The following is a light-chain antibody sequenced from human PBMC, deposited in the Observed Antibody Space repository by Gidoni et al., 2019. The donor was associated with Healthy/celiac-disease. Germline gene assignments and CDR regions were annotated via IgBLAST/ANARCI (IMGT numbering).Light chain of an antibody. CDR3: SSYTSSSTLD. Sequence: LTQPASVSGSPGQSITISCTGTSSDVGGYNYVSWYQQHPGKAPKLMIYEVSNRPSGVSNRFSGSKSGNTASLTISGLQAEDEADYYCSSYTSSSTLDFGGGTKLTVL. CDR2: EVS. CDR1: SSDVGGYNY. J-gene: IGLJ2*01. V-gene: IGLV2-14*01.